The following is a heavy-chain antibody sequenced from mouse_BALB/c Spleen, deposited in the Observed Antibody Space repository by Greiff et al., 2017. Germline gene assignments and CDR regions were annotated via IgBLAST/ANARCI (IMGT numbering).Heavy chain of an antibody. J-gene: IGHJ1*01. CDR2: ISYSGST. V-gene: IGHV3-2*02. CDR3: ARGYRYDDGDWYFDV. D-gene: IGHD2-14*01. CDR1: GYSITSDYA. Sequence: DVQLQESGPGLVKPSQSLSLTCTVTGYSITSDYAWNWIRQFPGNKLEWMGYISYSGSTSYNPSLKSRISITRDTSKNQFFLQLNSVTTEDTATYYCARGYRYDDGDWYFDVWGAGTTVTVSS.